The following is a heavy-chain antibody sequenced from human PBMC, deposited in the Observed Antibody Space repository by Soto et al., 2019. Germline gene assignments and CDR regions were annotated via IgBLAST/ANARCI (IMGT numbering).Heavy chain of an antibody. CDR3: ASANYGARGAFDI. CDR1: GFTFTSSD. J-gene: IGHJ3*02. V-gene: IGHV1-58*01. CDR2: IVVGSGNT. Sequence: SVKVSCKASGFTFTSSDVQWVRQARGQSLEWIGRIVVGSGNTNYAQKLQDRVTITRDTSTSTAYMELSSLRSEDTAVYYCASANYGARGAFDIWGQGTMVTVSS. D-gene: IGHD3-16*01.